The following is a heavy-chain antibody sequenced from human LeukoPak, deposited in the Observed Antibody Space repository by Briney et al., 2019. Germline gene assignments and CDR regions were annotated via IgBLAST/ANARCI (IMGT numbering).Heavy chain of an antibody. J-gene: IGHJ6*02. CDR3: ARDWWDIVVVVAANLGLSLGNGMDV. CDR1: GFTFSSYS. V-gene: IGHV3-48*01. CDR2: ISSSSSTI. D-gene: IGHD2-15*01. Sequence: PGGSLRLSCAASGFTFSSYSMNWVRQAPGKGLEWVSYISSSSSTIYYADSVKGRFTISRDNAKNSLYLQMNSLRAEDTAVYYCARDWWDIVVVVAANLGLSLGNGMDVWGQGTTVTVSS.